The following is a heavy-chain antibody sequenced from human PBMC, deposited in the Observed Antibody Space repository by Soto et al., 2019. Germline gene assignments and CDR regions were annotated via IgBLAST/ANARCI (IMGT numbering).Heavy chain of an antibody. D-gene: IGHD2-15*01. CDR2: IRQDGSGK. CDR1: GFTFSSHW. CDR3: ARFCSGGTCYPSHYYYYMDV. V-gene: IGHV3-7*01. J-gene: IGHJ6*03. Sequence: EVQLVESGGGLVQPGGSLRLSCAASGFTFSSHWMSWVRQPPGKGLEWVASIRQDGSGKYYVDSVKGRFTISRDNAKSSVYLQMNSLRAEDTAVYYCARFCSGGTCYPSHYYYYMDVWGKGTTVTVSS.